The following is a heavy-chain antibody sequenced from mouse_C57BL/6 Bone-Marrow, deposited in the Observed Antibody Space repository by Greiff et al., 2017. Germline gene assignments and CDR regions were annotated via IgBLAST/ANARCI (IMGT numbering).Heavy chain of an antibody. CDR3: ARRVYYYGSSYVAWFAY. CDR2: IDPSDSYT. D-gene: IGHD1-1*01. V-gene: IGHV1-69*01. J-gene: IGHJ3*01. CDR1: GYTFTSYW. Sequence: QVQLQQSGAELVMPGASVKLSCKASGYTFTSYWMHWVKQRPGQGLEWIGEIDPSDSYTNYNQKFKGKSTLTVDKSSSTAYMQLSSLTSEDSAVYYCARRVYYYGSSYVAWFAYWGQGTLVTVAA.